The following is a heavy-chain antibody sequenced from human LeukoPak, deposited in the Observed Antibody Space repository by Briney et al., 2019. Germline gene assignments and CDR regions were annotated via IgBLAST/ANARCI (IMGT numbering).Heavy chain of an antibody. J-gene: IGHJ4*02. CDR2: ISSSSSYI. V-gene: IGHV3-21*01. CDR1: GFTFSSYS. CDR3: ARVPHAYVPDY. D-gene: IGHD3-16*01. Sequence: GGSLRLSCTASGFTFSSYSMNWVRQAPGKGLEWVSSISSSSSYIYYADSVKGRFTISRDNAKNSLYLQMNSLRAEDTAVYYCARVPHAYVPDYWGQGTLVTVSS.